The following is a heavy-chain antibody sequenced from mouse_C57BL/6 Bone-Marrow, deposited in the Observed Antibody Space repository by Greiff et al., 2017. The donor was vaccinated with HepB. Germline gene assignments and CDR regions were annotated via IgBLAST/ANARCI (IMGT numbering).Heavy chain of an antibody. V-gene: IGHV1-4*01. D-gene: IGHD2-4*01. CDR2: INPSSGYT. J-gene: IGHJ2*01. Sequence: VKLMESGAELARPGASVKMSCKASGYTFTSYTMHWVKQRPGQGLEWIGYINPSSGYTKYNQKFKDKATLTADKSSSTAYMQLSSLTSEDSAVYYCARSGLRRDYWGQGTTLTVSS. CDR1: GYTFTSYT. CDR3: ARSGLRRDY.